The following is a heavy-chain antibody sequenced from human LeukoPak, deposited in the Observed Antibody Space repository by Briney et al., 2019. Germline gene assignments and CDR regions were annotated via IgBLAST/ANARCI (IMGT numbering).Heavy chain of an antibody. CDR2: IKSKTDGGTT. Sequence: PGGSLRLSCVASGFTFRSAWMNWVRQAPGRGLEWVGRIKSKTDGGTTDYAAPVKGRFTISRDDSKTTLYLQMNSLRAEDTAVYYCAKDGATWRDPGAYWGQGTLVTVSS. J-gene: IGHJ4*02. V-gene: IGHV3-15*01. CDR3: AKDGATWRDPGAY. CDR1: GFTFRSAW. D-gene: IGHD7-27*01.